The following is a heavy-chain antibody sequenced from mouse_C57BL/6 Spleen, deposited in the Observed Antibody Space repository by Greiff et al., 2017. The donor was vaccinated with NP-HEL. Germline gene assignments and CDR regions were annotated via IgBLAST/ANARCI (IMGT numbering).Heavy chain of an antibody. V-gene: IGHV5-4*01. CDR2: ISDGGSYT. Sequence: EVQGVESGGGLVKPGGSLKLSCAASGFTFSSYAMSWVRQTPEKRLEWVATISDGGSYTYYPDNVKGRFTISRDNAKNNLYLQMSHLKSEDTAMYYCARDDSSFAYWGQGTLVTVSA. CDR3: ARDDSSFAY. CDR1: GFTFSSYA. J-gene: IGHJ3*01. D-gene: IGHD2-13*01.